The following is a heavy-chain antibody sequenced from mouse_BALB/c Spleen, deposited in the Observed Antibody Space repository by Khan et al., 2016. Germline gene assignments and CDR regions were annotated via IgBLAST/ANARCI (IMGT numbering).Heavy chain of an antibody. CDR1: GFNIKDTY. Sequence: VRLQQSGAELVKPGASVKLSCTASGFNIKDTYMHWVKQRPEQGLEWIGRIDPANGNTKYDPKFQGKATITADTSSNTAYLQLSSLTSEDTAVYYCARANYYGSSSYAMDYWGQGTSVTVSS. V-gene: IGHV14-3*02. J-gene: IGHJ4*01. CDR2: IDPANGNT. CDR3: ARANYYGSSSYAMDY. D-gene: IGHD1-1*01.